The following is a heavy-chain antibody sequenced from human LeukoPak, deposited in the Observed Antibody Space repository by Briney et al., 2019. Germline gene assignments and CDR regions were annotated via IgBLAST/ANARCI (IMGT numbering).Heavy chain of an antibody. V-gene: IGHV4-59*08. CDR1: GVSISSYY. CDR2: IYYSGST. J-gene: IGHJ4*02. D-gene: IGHD2-2*01. CDR3: ARASSYTGHLGW. Sequence: PSETLSLTCTVSGVSISSYYWSWLRQPPGKGLEWIGYIYYSGSTNYNPSLKSRVTISVDTSKNRFSLNLISVTAADTAVYYCARASSYTGHLGWWGQGTLVTVSS.